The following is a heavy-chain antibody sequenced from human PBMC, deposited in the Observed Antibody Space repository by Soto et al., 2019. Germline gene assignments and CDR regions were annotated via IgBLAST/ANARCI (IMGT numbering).Heavy chain of an antibody. CDR2: ISSSGSTI. Sequence: GGSLRLSCAASGFTFSSYEMNWVRQAPGKGLEWVSYISSSGSTIYYADSVKGRFTISRDNAKNSLYLQMNSLRVEDTAVYYCARMGIAARQRDAFDIWGQGTMVTVSS. D-gene: IGHD6-6*01. J-gene: IGHJ3*02. V-gene: IGHV3-48*03. CDR1: GFTFSSYE. CDR3: ARMGIAARQRDAFDI.